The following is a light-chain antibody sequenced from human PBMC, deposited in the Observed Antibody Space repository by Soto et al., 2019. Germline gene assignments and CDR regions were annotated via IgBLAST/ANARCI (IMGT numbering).Light chain of an antibody. CDR1: QSVSSY. CDR3: QQYNNWPRT. Sequence: IVLTQSPATLSLSPGERATLSCRASQSVSSYLAWYQQKPGQAPRLLIYDASNRATGIPARFSGSESGTEGTITISSLQSEDGSVYYCQQYNNWPRTFGQGTKVDIK. J-gene: IGKJ1*01. V-gene: IGKV3-11*01. CDR2: DAS.